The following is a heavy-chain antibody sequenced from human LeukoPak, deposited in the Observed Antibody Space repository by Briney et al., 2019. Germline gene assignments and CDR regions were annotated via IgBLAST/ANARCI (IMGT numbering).Heavy chain of an antibody. Sequence: SETLSLTCTVSGGSISTYYWSWIRQPPGKGLEWIGYIYYSSGSTKYNPSLKSRVTISLDTSKNQFSLNLNSVTAADTAVYYCARFSEYSHSSVHYLDYWGQGTLVSVSS. V-gene: IGHV4-59*01. D-gene: IGHD3-22*01. CDR1: GGSISTYY. CDR3: ARFSEYSHSSVHYLDY. CDR2: IYYSSGST. J-gene: IGHJ4*02.